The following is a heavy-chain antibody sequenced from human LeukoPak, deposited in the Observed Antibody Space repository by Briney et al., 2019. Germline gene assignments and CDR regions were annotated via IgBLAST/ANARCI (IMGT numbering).Heavy chain of an antibody. V-gene: IGHV3-74*01. CDR3: ARDYCSGGSCSLGDAFDI. J-gene: IGHJ3*02. CDR1: GFTFSSYW. D-gene: IGHD2-15*01. Sequence: GGSLRFSCAASGFTFSSYWMHWVRQAPGKGLVWVSRINSDGSSTSYADSVKGRFTISRDNAKNTLYLQMNSLRAEDTAVYYCARDYCSGGSCSLGDAFDIWGQGTMVTVSS. CDR2: INSDGSST.